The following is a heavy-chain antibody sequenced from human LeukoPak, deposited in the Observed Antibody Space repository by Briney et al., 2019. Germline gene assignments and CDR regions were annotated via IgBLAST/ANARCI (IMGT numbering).Heavy chain of an antibody. V-gene: IGHV1-8*01. CDR3: ARVAGSADY. Sequence: GASVKVSCKASGYAFTRLDINWVRQATGQGLEWMGWMNPNSGFTGSAQKFQGRLTMTRDTSISTAYMELTSLTSEDTAMYYCARVAGSADYWGQGTLVTVSS. CDR2: MNPNSGFT. D-gene: IGHD6-19*01. J-gene: IGHJ4*02. CDR1: GYAFTRLD.